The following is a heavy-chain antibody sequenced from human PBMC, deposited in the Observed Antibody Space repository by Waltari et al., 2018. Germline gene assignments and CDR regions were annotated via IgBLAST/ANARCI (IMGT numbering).Heavy chain of an antibody. Sequence: VQLVESGGGVAQPGGSLRLSCAASGFTFSSYGMHWVRQAPGKGLMWVSRINSDGSSTSYADSVKGRVTISRDNAKTTLYLQMNSLRADDTAVYYCARGSTPTYWGQGTLVTVSS. D-gene: IGHD2-15*01. V-gene: IGHV3-74*02. J-gene: IGHJ4*02. CDR2: INSDGSST. CDR1: GFTFSSYG. CDR3: ARGSTPTY.